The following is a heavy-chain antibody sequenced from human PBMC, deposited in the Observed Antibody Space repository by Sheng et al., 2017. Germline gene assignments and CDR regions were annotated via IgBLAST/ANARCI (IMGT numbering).Heavy chain of an antibody. CDR3: ARDKDGGTAD. CDR2: INPVSGGT. J-gene: IGHJ4*02. V-gene: IGHV1-2*02. CDR1: GYTFTGHN. Sequence: QVQAGAVWGAEVKKPGASVKVSCKTSGYTFTGHNLHWVRQAPGQGLEWVGWINPVSGGTNYAQKFQGRVTMTRDTSISSANMELTRLTSDDTAVYYCARDKDGGTADWGQGTLVTV.